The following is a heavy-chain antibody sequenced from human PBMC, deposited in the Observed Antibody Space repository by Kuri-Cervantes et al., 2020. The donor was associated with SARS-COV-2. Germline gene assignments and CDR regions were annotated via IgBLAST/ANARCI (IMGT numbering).Heavy chain of an antibody. CDR3: ARHRDFWNNGMDV. J-gene: IGHJ6*02. CDR2: INDAGTTT. V-gene: IGHV3-23*01. D-gene: IGHD3-3*01. CDR1: GFSFSDYV. Sequence: GESLKISCAASGFSFSDYVMTWVRQAPGKGLEWVSIINDAGTTTHYADSVKGRFTISRDNSKNTVYLQMDTLRAEDTAVYYCARHRDFWNNGMDVWGQGTTVTVSS.